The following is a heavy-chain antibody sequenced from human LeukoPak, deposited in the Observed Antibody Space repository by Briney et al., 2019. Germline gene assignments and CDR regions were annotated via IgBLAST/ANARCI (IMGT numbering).Heavy chain of an antibody. CDR3: ARAKHPFIVVVPAATYYFDY. CDR1: GFTFSSYS. Sequence: GGSLRLSCAASGFTFSSYSMNWVRQAPGKGLEWGSYISSSSSTIYYADSVKGRFTISRDNAKNSLYLQMNSLRAEDTAVYYCARAKHPFIVVVPAATYYFDYWGQGTLVTVSS. CDR2: ISSSSSTI. V-gene: IGHV3-48*01. J-gene: IGHJ4*02. D-gene: IGHD2-2*01.